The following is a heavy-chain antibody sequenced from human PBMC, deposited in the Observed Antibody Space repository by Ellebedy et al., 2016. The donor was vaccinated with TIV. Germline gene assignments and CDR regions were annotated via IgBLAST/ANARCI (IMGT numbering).Heavy chain of an antibody. CDR1: GYAFTSYG. V-gene: IGHV1-18*01. CDR3: ARGYVDTAMVPPDY. Sequence: AASVKVSCKASGYAFTSYGISWVRQAPGQGLEWMGWISAYNGNTNYAQKLQGRVTMTTDTSTSTAYMELRSLRSDDTAVYYCARGYVDTAMVPPDYWGQGTLVTVSS. D-gene: IGHD5-18*01. J-gene: IGHJ4*02. CDR2: ISAYNGNT.